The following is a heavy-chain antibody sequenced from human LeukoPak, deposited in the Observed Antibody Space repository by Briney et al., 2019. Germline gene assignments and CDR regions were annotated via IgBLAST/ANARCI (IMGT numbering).Heavy chain of an antibody. CDR2: ISYDGSNK. CDR3: AKTFWGEVNYYYYGMDV. D-gene: IGHD3-16*01. V-gene: IGHV3-30*18. J-gene: IGHJ6*02. CDR1: GFTFSSYG. Sequence: GSLRLSCAASGFTFSSYGMHWVRQAPGKGLEWVAVISYDGSNKYYADSVKGRFTISRDNSKNTLYLQMNSLRAEDTAVYYCAKTFWGEVNYYYYGMDVWGQGTTVTVSS.